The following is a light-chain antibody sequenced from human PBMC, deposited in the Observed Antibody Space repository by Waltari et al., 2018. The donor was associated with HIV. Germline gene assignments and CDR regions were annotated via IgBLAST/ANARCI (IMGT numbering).Light chain of an antibody. J-gene: IGLJ3*02. CDR3: QTWGTGILL. V-gene: IGLV4-69*01. CDR2: LNHDGSH. CDR1: SGHIPTA. Sequence: QLVLTQSPSASASLGASFTLICTLSSGHIPTATPCRQQHPEKGPRYLMKLNHDGSHNKGDGIPDRFSGSSSGAERYLTISSLQSEDEGDYYCQTWGTGILLFGGGTKLTVL.